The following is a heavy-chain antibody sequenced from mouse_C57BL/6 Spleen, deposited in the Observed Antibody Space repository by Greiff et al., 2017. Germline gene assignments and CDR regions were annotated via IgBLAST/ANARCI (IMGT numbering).Heavy chain of an antibody. Sequence: EVQGVESGGDLVKPGGSLKLSCAASGFTFSSYGMSWVRQTPDKRLEWVATISSGGSYTYYPDSVKGRFTISRDNAKNTLYLKMSSLKSEDTAMYYCARHPTYDYDDYAMDYWGQGTSVTVSS. CDR1: GFTFSSYG. V-gene: IGHV5-6*01. CDR3: ARHPTYDYDDYAMDY. D-gene: IGHD2-4*01. J-gene: IGHJ4*01. CDR2: ISSGGSYT.